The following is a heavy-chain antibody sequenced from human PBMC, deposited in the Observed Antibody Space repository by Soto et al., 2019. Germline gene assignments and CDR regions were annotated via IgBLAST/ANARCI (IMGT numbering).Heavy chain of an antibody. CDR1: GGSINSHY. CDR3: VGTWRGGA. J-gene: IGHJ5*02. D-gene: IGHD1-1*01. Sequence: QVHLQESGPGLVKPSETLSLTCVVSGGSINSHYWSWIRQPPGKGLEWIGYIHYTGSTKYNPSLNSRVTISLDTSKSLFSLRLSSVTPADTAVYYFVGTWRGGAWGQGTLVTISS. CDR2: IHYTGST. V-gene: IGHV4-59*11.